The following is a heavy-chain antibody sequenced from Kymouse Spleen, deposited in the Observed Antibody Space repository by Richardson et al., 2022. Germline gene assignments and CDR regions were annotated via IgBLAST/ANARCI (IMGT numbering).Heavy chain of an antibody. J-gene: IGHJ6*02. Sequence: QVQLQESGPGLVKPSQTLSLTCTVSGGSISSGGYYWSWIRQHPGKGLEWIGYIYYSGSTYYNPSLKSRVTISVDTSKNQFSLKLSSVTAADTAVYYCARGGAPRTIVIDYYYGMDVWGQGTTVTVSS. D-gene: IGHD1-14*01,IGHD3-22*01. CDR1: GGSISSGGYY. CDR3: ARGGAPRTIVIDYYYGMDV. V-gene: IGHV4-31*03. CDR2: IYYSGST.